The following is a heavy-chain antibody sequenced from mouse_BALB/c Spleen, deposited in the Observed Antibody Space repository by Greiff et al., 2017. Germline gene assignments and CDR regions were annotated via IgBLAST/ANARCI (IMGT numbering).Heavy chain of an antibody. D-gene: IGHD1-1*01. V-gene: IGHV7-3*02. J-gene: IGHJ4*01. Sequence: DVKLVESGGGLVQPGGSLRLSCATSGFTFTDYYMSWVRQPPGKALEWLGFIRNKANGYTTEYSASVKGRFTISRDNSQSILYLQMNTLRAEDSATYYCARRYYGSYAMDYWGQGTSVTVSS. CDR1: GFTFTDYY. CDR3: ARRYYGSYAMDY. CDR2: IRNKANGYTT.